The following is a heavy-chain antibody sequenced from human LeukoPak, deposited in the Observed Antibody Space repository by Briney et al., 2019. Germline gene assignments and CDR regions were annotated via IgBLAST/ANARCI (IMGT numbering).Heavy chain of an antibody. J-gene: IGHJ4*02. V-gene: IGHV3-21*04. CDR1: GFTFNSYS. CDR3: AKGFRGTGWYGRYYFDY. CDR2: ISSSSSYI. Sequence: GGSLRLSCAASGFTFNSYSMNWVRQAPGKGLEWVSSISSSSSYIYYADSVKGRFTISRDNAKNSQYLQMNSLRAEDTAVYYCAKGFRGTGWYGRYYFDYWGQGTLVTVSS. D-gene: IGHD6-19*01.